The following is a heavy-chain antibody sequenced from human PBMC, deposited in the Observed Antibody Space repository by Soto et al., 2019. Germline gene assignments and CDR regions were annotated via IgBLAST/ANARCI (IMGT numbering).Heavy chain of an antibody. Sequence: QVQLVESGGGLVKPGWSLRLSCVASGFTFSDYYMSWVRQAPGKGLEWVSYIHSSGTTLYYADSVKGRFTISRDNAKNSLYLQMNSLRAEDTAVYYCARDPDTSSKIDYWGQGTLVTVSS. J-gene: IGHJ4*02. D-gene: IGHD2-2*01. CDR3: ARDPDTSSKIDY. CDR1: GFTFSDYY. V-gene: IGHV3-11*01. CDR2: IHSSGTTL.